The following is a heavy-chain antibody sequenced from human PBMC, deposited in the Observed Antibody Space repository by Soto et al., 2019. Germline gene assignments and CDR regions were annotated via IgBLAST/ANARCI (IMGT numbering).Heavy chain of an antibody. CDR1: GGSISSGGYH. CDR3: ARAKHWFDP. J-gene: IGHJ5*02. Sequence: SETLSLTCTVSGGSISSGGYHWSWIRQHPGKGLEWIGYIYYSGSTYYNPSLKSRVTISVDTSKNQFSLKLSSVTAADTAVYYCARAKHWFDPWGQGTLVTVSS. V-gene: IGHV4-31*03. CDR2: IYYSGST.